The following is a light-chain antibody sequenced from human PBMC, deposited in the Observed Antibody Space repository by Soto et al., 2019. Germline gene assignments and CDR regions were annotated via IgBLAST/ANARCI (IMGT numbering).Light chain of an antibody. CDR1: HDINNY. J-gene: IGKJ2*01. CDR2: DAS. V-gene: IGKV1-33*01. Sequence: DIPLTQSPSSLSASVGDRVTFTCQATHDINNYLNWYQQKPGKAPKLLISDASNLEAGAPSRFSGSGSGTEYTFTISSLQPEDIATYYCQHYDNLPYTFGQGTKVDIK. CDR3: QHYDNLPYT.